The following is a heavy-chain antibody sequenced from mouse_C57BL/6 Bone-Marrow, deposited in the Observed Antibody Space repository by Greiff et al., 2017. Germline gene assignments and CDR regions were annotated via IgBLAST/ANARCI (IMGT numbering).Heavy chain of an antibody. CDR2: IYPGSGST. CDR1: GYTFTSYW. V-gene: IGHV1-55*01. J-gene: IGHJ4*01. CDR3: ANIYDDGYYAMDY. Sequence: QVQLQQPGAELVKPGASVKMSCKASGYTFTSYWITWVKQRPGQGLEWIGDIYPGSGSTNYNEKFKSKATLTVDTSSSTAYMQLSSLTSEASAVYYCANIYDDGYYAMDYWGQGTSVTVSS. D-gene: IGHD2-4*01.